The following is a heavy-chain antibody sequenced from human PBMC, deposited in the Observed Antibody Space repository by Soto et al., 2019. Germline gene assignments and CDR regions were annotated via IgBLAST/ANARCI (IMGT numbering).Heavy chain of an antibody. CDR3: ARGQILWFGESNLYYFDY. D-gene: IGHD3-10*01. J-gene: IGHJ4*02. Sequence: SETLSLTCTVSGDTVSSSSYYWGWIRQPPGKGLEWIGSIYHSGSTNYNPSLKSRVTISVDTSKNQFSLKLSSVTAADTAVYYCARGQILWFGESNLYYFDYWGQGTLVTVSS. CDR2: IYHSGST. V-gene: IGHV4-39*01. CDR1: GDTVSSSSYY.